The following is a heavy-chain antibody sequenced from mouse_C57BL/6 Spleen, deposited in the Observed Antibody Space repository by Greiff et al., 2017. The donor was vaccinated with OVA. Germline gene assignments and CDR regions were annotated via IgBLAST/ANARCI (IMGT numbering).Heavy chain of an antibody. CDR2: INPNNGGT. V-gene: IGHV1-26*01. Sequence: VQLQQSGPELVKPGASVKISCKASGYTFTDYYMNWVKQSHGKSLEWIGDINPNNGGTSYNQKFKGKATLTVDKSSSTAYMELRSLTSEDSAVYYCAPLYDGYYWFAYWGQGTLVTVSA. CDR1: GYTFTDYY. J-gene: IGHJ3*01. D-gene: IGHD2-3*01. CDR3: APLYDGYYWFAY.